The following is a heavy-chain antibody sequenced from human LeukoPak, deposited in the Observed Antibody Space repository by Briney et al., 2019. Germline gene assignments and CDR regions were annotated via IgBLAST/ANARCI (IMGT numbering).Heavy chain of an antibody. Sequence: GGSLRLSCAASGFTFANYVTHWVRQAPGKGLEWGAVTSPDEGLKFYGDSVKGRFTISRDNSKNTVYLQMNSLRAEDTAVYYCATFSYAGNAGGSVGPWGQGTLVTVSS. CDR1: GFTFANYV. J-gene: IGHJ5*02. D-gene: IGHD4-23*01. V-gene: IGHV3-30*14. CDR3: ATFSYAGNAGGSVGP. CDR2: TSPDEGLK.